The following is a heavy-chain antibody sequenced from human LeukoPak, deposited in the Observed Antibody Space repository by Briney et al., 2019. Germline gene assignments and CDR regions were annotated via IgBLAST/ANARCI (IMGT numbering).Heavy chain of an antibody. J-gene: IGHJ6*03. CDR1: GFAVISKY. V-gene: IGHV3-66*02. CDR3: ARAGGYEKWSNNYCMDV. Sequence: GSLRLSCAATGFAVISKYMSWVRQAPGKGLEWVSLIYSGDDTFYADSVKGRFTISRDDSKNTLYLQTNSLGVEDTAVYYCARAGGYEKWSNNYCMDVWGRGTMVTVS. D-gene: IGHD5-12*01. CDR2: IYSGDDT.